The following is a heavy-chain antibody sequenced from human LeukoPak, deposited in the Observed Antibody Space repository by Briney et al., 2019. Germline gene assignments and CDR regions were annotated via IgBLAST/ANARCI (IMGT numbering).Heavy chain of an antibody. V-gene: IGHV4-39*07. J-gene: IGHJ5*02. CDR1: GGSISSSSYY. CDR2: IYYSGST. D-gene: IGHD3-22*01. Sequence: PSETLSLTCTVSGGSISSSSYYWGWIRQPPGKGLEWIGSIYYSGSTYYNPSLKSRVTISVDTSKNQFSLKLSSVTAADTAVYYCARATADSSGSYLALYNWFDPWGQGTLVTVSS. CDR3: ARATADSSGSYLALYNWFDP.